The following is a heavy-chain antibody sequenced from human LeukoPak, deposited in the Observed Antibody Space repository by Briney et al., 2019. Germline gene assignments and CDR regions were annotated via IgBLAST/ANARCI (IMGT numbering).Heavy chain of an antibody. CDR1: GGSISSGGYY. CDR3: ARVTTALAFDY. V-gene: IGHV4-31*03. CDR2: IYYSGST. D-gene: IGHD1-1*01. J-gene: IGHJ4*02. Sequence: SETLSLTCTVSGGSISSGGYYWSWIRQHPGKGLEWIGYIYYSGSTYYNPSLKSRVTISVDTSKNQFSLKLSSVTAADTAVYYCARVTTALAFDYWGQGTLVTVSS.